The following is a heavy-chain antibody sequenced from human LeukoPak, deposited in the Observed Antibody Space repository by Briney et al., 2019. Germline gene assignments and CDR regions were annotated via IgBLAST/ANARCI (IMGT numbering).Heavy chain of an antibody. CDR1: GGSISSYY. J-gene: IGHJ2*01. V-gene: IGHV4-4*07. D-gene: IGHD5-18*01. CDR3: AKRVSVVHGIQLYWYFDL. Sequence: SETLSLTCTVSGGSISSYYWRWIRQPAGKGLEWIGRIYTSGNTNYNPSLKSRVTMSVDTSKNQFSLKLSSVTAADTAVYYCAKRVSVVHGIQLYWYFDLWGRGTLVTVSS. CDR2: IYTSGNT.